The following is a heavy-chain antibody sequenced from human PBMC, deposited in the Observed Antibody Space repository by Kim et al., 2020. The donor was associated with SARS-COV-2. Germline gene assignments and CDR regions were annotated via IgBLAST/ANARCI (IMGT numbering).Heavy chain of an antibody. V-gene: IGHV4-39*01. D-gene: IGHD3-9*01. CDR3: AGHPVYYDILEGPFDY. J-gene: IGHJ4*02. Sequence: SETLSLTCTVSGGSISSSSYYWGWIRQPPGKGLEWIGSIYYSGSTYYNPSLKSRVTISVDTSKNQFSLKLSSVTAADTAVYYCAGHPVYYDILEGPFDYWGQGTLVTVSS. CDR2: IYYSGST. CDR1: GGSISSSSYY.